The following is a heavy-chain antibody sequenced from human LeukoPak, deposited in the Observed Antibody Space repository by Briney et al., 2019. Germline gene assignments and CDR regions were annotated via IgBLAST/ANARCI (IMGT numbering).Heavy chain of an antibody. Sequence: GGSLRLSCVGSGFTFSSYEMNWVRQAPGKGLEWVSYISSSGSTIYYADSVKGRFTISRDNAKNSLYLQMNSLRAEDTAVYYCARSDGYGLVDIWGQGTMVTVSS. CDR3: ARSDGYGLVDI. CDR1: GFTFSSYE. J-gene: IGHJ3*02. D-gene: IGHD3-10*01. V-gene: IGHV3-48*03. CDR2: ISSSGSTI.